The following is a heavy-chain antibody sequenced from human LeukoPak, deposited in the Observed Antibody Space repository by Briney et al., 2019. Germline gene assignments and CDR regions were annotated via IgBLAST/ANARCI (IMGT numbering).Heavy chain of an antibody. Sequence: GASVKVSCKASGYTFRNYYITWVRQAPGQGLEWMGWISGYNYKTDYAQNLKGRVTMTTDTSTSTAYMELGSPTSDDTAVYYCAREETTVWPPYPCYWGQGTLVTVSS. CDR1: GYTFRNYY. CDR2: ISGYNYKT. D-gene: IGHD1-14*01. CDR3: AREETTVWPPYPCY. J-gene: IGHJ4*02. V-gene: IGHV1-18*04.